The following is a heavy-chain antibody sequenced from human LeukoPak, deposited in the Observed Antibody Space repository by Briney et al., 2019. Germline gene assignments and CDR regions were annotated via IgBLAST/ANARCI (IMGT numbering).Heavy chain of an antibody. V-gene: IGHV3-21*04. CDR2: ISSSSSYI. Sequence: GGSLRLSCAASGFTFSSYSMNWVRQAPGKGLEWVSSISSSSSYIYYADSVKGRFTISRDNAKNSLYLQMNSLRAEDTAVYYCARAPKFRLVGVPKGPFDPWGQGTLVTVSS. CDR1: GFTFSSYS. D-gene: IGHD1-26*01. J-gene: IGHJ5*02. CDR3: ARAPKFRLVGVPKGPFDP.